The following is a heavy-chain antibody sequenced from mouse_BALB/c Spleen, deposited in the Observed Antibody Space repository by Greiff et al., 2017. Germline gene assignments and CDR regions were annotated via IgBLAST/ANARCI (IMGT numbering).Heavy chain of an antibody. D-gene: IGHD2-10*01. Sequence: EVQLVESGGGLVKPGGSLKLSCAASGFTFSSYAMSWVRQTPEKRLEWVASISSGGSTYYPDSVKGRFTISRDNARNILYLQMSSLRSEDTAMYYCTRDPSYDHWYFDVWGAGTTVTVSS. J-gene: IGHJ1*01. CDR3: TRDPSYDHWYFDV. V-gene: IGHV5-6-5*01. CDR1: GFTFSSYA. CDR2: ISSGGST.